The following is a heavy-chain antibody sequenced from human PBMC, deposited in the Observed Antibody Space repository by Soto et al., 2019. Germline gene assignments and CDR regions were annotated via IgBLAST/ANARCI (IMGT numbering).Heavy chain of an antibody. J-gene: IGHJ6*03. CDR2: INAGNGNT. CDR3: ARDSGYFSSTSCPLYYYMDV. V-gene: IGHV1-3*01. D-gene: IGHD2-2*01. CDR1: GYTFTSYA. Sequence: GASVNVSCKASGYTFTSYAMHWVRQAPGQRLEWMGWINAGNGNTKYSQKFQGRVTITRDTSASTAYMELSSLRSEDTAAYFCARDSGYFSSTSCPLYYYMDVWSKGTTVTVSS.